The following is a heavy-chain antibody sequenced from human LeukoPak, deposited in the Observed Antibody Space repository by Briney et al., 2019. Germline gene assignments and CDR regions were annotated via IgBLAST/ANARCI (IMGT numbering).Heavy chain of an antibody. Sequence: GGSLRLSCAASGFTFSSYAMSWVRQAPGKGLEWVSAISGSGGSTYCADSVKGRFTISRDNSKNTLYLQMNSLRAEDTAVYYCARLTTNGLFDYWGQGPLVTVSS. CDR1: GFTFSSYA. J-gene: IGHJ4*02. CDR3: ARLTTNGLFDY. CDR2: ISGSGGST. D-gene: IGHD3-9*01. V-gene: IGHV3-23*01.